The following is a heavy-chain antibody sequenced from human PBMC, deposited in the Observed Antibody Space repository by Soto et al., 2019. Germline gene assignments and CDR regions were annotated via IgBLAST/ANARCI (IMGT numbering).Heavy chain of an antibody. V-gene: IGHV4-30-2*01. D-gene: IGHD5-18*01. CDR3: ARPVDTAMPSGGMDV. CDR1: GGSIGGVGYA. Sequence: PSETLSLTCAVSGGSIGGVGYAWTWIRHPPGGGLEWIGYSYHSGTFLKSPSLKTRLTMSLDMSNNQFSLTLNSMTAADPAMYYCARPVDTAMPSGGMDVWGQGTTVTVSS. CDR2: SYHSGTF. J-gene: IGHJ6*02.